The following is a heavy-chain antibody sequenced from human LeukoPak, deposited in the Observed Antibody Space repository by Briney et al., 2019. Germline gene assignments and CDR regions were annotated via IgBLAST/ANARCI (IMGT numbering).Heavy chain of an antibody. CDR2: ISSYNGNT. D-gene: IGHD3-9*01. J-gene: IGHJ4*02. V-gene: IGHV1-18*01. CDR3: ARDHATIGKYDY. CDR1: GYTFTSYG. Sequence: ASVKVSCKASGYTFTSYGISWVRQAPGQGLEWMGWISSYNGNTNYAQKLQGRVTMTRDTSTGTVYMELRNLRSEDTAVYYCARDHATIGKYDYWGQGTLVTVSS.